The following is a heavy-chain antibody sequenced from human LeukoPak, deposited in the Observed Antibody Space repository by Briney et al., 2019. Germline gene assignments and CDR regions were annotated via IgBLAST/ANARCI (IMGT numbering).Heavy chain of an antibody. Sequence: KPSETLSLTCAVYGGSFSGYYWSWIRQPPGKGLEWIGEINHSGSTNYNPSLKSRVTISVDTSKNQFSLKLSSVTAADTAVYYCARDLEAVAGHDYWGQGTLVTVSS. D-gene: IGHD6-19*01. V-gene: IGHV4-34*01. J-gene: IGHJ4*02. CDR2: INHSGST. CDR3: ARDLEAVAGHDY. CDR1: GGSFSGYY.